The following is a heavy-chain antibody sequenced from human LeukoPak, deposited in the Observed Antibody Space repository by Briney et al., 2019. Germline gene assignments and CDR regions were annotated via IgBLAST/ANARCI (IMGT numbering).Heavy chain of an antibody. V-gene: IGHV1-2*06. Sequence: SVKVSCKASGYTFTGYYMYWVRQAPGQGLEWIGRINPNSGGTNYAQKFQGRVTMTRDTSISTAYMELSRLRSDDTAVYYCASYCSGGSCYPNRFDYWGQGTLVTVSS. D-gene: IGHD2-15*01. J-gene: IGHJ4*02. CDR2: INPNSGGT. CDR3: ASYCSGGSCYPNRFDY. CDR1: GYTFTGYY.